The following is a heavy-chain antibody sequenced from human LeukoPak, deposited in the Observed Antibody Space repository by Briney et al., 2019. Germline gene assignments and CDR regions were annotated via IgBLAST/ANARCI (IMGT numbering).Heavy chain of an antibody. V-gene: IGHV3-23*01. Sequence: GGSLRLSCAASGFTFSSYAMSWVRQAPGKGLEWVSAISGSGGSTYYADSVKGRFTISRDNSKNTLYLQMNSLRAEDTAVYYCAKVQWSSSSWYWDLDYWGQGTLVTVSS. J-gene: IGHJ4*02. D-gene: IGHD6-13*01. CDR3: AKVQWSSSSWYWDLDY. CDR2: ISGSGGST. CDR1: GFTFSSYA.